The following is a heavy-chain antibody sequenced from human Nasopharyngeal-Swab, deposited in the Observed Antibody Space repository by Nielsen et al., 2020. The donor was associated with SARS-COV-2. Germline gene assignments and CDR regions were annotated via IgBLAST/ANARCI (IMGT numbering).Heavy chain of an antibody. V-gene: IGHV1-46*01. Sequence: ASVKVSCPASGFTFSHYFMHWVRPSPGQGLEWMGVITPSGGATNYARKFRGRVTMTRDPSTSTVYLDLSSLKSEDTAVYFCASEPGGMAAPGKHFDPWGQGTLVTVSS. CDR2: ITPSGGAT. CDR3: ASEPGGMAAPGKHFDP. D-gene: IGHD6-13*01. CDR1: GFTFSHYF. J-gene: IGHJ5*02.